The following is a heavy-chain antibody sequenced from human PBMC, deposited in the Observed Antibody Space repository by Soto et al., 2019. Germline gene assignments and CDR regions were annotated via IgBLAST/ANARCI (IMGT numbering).Heavy chain of an antibody. D-gene: IGHD3-16*01. Sequence: QVQLVQSGAEVIQPGASVKVSCKASGYTFTGHYIHWVRQAPGQGLEWLGRINPKSGGTKNAQKFQAWVTMTRDTSINTDYMELSRLKSDDTAVYYCARGGTKGDLHRDYYYGMDVWGHGTTVTVSS. CDR2: INPKSGGT. CDR1: GYTFTGHY. V-gene: IGHV1-2*04. CDR3: ARGGTKGDLHRDYYYGMDV. J-gene: IGHJ6*02.